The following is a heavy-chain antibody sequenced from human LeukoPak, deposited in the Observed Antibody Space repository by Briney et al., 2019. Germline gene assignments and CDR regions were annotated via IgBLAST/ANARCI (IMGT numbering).Heavy chain of an antibody. D-gene: IGHD3-22*01. V-gene: IGHV3-21*01. Sequence: GGSLRLSCAASGFTFSSYSMNWVRQAPGKGLEWVSCISSSSSYIYYADSVKGRFTISRDNAKNSLYLQMNSLRAEDTAVYYCARDLAMIVVVNPQGMDVWGQGTTVTVSS. CDR3: ARDLAMIVVVNPQGMDV. J-gene: IGHJ6*02. CDR2: ISSSSSYI. CDR1: GFTFSSYS.